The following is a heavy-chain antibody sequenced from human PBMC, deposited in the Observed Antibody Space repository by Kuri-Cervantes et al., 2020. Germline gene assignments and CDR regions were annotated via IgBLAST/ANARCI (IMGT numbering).Heavy chain of an antibody. Sequence: KVSCKGSGYSLTSYWIGWVRQMPGKGLEWMGIIYPGDSDTRYSPSFQGQVTISADKSISTAYLQWSSLKASDTATYYCARLSVGGRAAAAKNWFDPWGQGTLVTVSS. CDR3: ARLSVGGRAAAAKNWFDP. V-gene: IGHV5-51*01. J-gene: IGHJ5*02. CDR2: IYPGDSDT. D-gene: IGHD6-13*01. CDR1: GYSLTSYW.